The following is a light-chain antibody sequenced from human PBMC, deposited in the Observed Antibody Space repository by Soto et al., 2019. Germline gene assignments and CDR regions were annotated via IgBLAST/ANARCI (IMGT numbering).Light chain of an antibody. CDR3: QQRGNWPGRT. CDR1: QTVNNY. J-gene: IGKJ4*01. V-gene: IGKV3-11*01. Sequence: EIVLKQSPGTLSLSPGERATLSCRASQTVNNYLAWYQQKPGQAPRLVIYDTSNRATCIPASFSGSGSGTDFTLTIISLEPEDSAVYYCQQRGNWPGRTFGGGTRVELK. CDR2: DTS.